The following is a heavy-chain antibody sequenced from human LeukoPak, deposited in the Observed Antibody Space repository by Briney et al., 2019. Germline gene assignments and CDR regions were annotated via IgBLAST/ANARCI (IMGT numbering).Heavy chain of an antibody. CDR2: ISGSGGST. D-gene: IGHD3-3*01. V-gene: IGHV3-23*01. J-gene: IGHJ6*02. CDR1: GFTFSSYA. Sequence: GGSLRLSCAASGFTFSSYAMSWVRQAPGKGREWVSAISGSGGSTQYADSVKGRFTISRDNSKNTLYLQMNSLRVDDTAVYYCAKGITMFGVVKNGMDVWGQGTTVTVSS. CDR3: AKGITMFGVVKNGMDV.